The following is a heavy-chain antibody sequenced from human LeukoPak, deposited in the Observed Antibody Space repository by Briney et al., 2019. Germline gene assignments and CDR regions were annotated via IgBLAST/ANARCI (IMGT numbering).Heavy chain of an antibody. CDR2: IKSKTDGGTT. D-gene: IGHD2-2*01. CDR1: GFTFSNAW. J-gene: IGHJ4*02. CDR3: TKNLYCSSTSCYFDY. Sequence: GGSLRLSCAASGFTFSNAWMSWVRQAPGRGLEWVGRIKSKTDGGTTDYAAPVKGRFSISRDDSKNTLYLQMNSLKTEDTAVYYCTKNLYCSSTSCYFDYWGQGTLVSVSS. V-gene: IGHV3-15*01.